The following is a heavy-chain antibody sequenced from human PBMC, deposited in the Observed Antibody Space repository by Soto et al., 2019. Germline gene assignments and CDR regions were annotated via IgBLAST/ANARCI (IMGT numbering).Heavy chain of an antibody. CDR1: GYTFTGYY. D-gene: IGHD1-26*01. Sequence: QVQLVQSGAEVKKPGASVKVSCKASGYTFTGYYMHWVRQAPGQGLEWMGWINPNSGGTNYAQKLQGRVTMTTDTSTSTAYMELRSLRSDDTAVYYCARDFRRGGSYYRVGYWGQGTLVTVSS. J-gene: IGHJ4*02. CDR2: INPNSGGT. V-gene: IGHV1-2*02. CDR3: ARDFRRGGSYYRVGY.